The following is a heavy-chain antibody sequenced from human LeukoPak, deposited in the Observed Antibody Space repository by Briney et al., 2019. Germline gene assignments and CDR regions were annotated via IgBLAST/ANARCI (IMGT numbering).Heavy chain of an antibody. CDR3: AINGQTTVTSNYYYYFLDV. CDR2: ITSSGSTK. Sequence: GGSLRLSCAASGFILSDYYMSWIRQAPGKGPEWVAYITSSGSTKYYANSVRGRFTISRDNGGNSLYLEMNSLTAEDSAIYYCAINGQTTVTSNYYYYFLDVWGTGTTVAVSS. J-gene: IGHJ6*03. D-gene: IGHD4-17*01. CDR1: GFILSDYY. V-gene: IGHV3-11*01.